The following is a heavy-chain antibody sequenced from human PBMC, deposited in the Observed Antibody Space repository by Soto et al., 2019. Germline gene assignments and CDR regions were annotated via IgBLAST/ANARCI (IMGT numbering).Heavy chain of an antibody. CDR2: TGSGTGPG. D-gene: IGHD2-15*01. V-gene: IGHV1-69*06. Sequence: GASVKVSCKASGASLSTNPISWVRQAPGQGLEWMGGTGSGTGPGNNAQKFQGRLTVTADKSTGTVYMELTNLSSEDTAVYYCARRDSGGFFRFFVSWRQGTLV. CDR3: ARRDSGGFFRFFVS. CDR1: GASLSTNP. J-gene: IGHJ4*02.